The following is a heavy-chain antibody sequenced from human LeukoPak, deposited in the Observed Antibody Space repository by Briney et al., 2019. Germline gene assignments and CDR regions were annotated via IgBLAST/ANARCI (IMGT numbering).Heavy chain of an antibody. CDR3: VRGYYSNSFDF. D-gene: IGHD2/OR15-2a*01. V-gene: IGHV3-48*02. CDR1: GYTFTSYS. J-gene: IGHJ3*01. Sequence: QPGGSLRLSCAASGYTFTSYSMGWVRQAPGKGVEWVSYISSSDDTRYYADSVRGRLTISRDDAKNSLYLQMSSRRDGDTAVYYCVRGYYSNSFDFWGQGTVVTVSS. CDR2: ISSSDDTR.